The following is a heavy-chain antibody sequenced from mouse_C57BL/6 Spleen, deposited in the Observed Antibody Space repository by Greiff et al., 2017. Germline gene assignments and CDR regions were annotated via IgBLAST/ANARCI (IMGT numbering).Heavy chain of an antibody. D-gene: IGHD2-3*01. CDR2: ISSGSSTI. CDR1: GFTFSDYG. V-gene: IGHV5-17*01. Sequence: EVQRVESGGGLVKPGGSLKLSCAASGFTFSDYGMHWVRQAPEKGLEWVAYISSGSSTIYYADTVKGRFTISRDNAKNTLFLQMTSLRSEDTAMYYCARPGDGYYDAWFAYWGQGTLVTVSA. CDR3: ARPGDGYYDAWFAY. J-gene: IGHJ3*01.